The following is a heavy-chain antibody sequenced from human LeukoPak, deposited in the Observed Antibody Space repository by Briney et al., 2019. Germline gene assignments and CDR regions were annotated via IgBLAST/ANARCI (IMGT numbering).Heavy chain of an antibody. J-gene: IGHJ4*02. V-gene: IGHV3-7*01. CDR1: GFTFSTYW. D-gene: IGHD5-12*01. CDR2: IKQDGSEK. Sequence: GGSLRLSCAASGFTFSTYWMSWVRQAPGKGLEWVANIKQDGSEKYYLDSVKGRFTISRDDPNNSLYLQLDSLRVEDTAVYFCARGRLGDYWGQGTLVTVSS. CDR3: ARGRLGDY.